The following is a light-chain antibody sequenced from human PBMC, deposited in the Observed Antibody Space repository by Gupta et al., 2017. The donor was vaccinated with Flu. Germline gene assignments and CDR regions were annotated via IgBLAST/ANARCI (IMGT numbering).Light chain of an antibody. J-gene: IGLJ2*01. Sequence: QSALTQPASLSGSPGQSITISCTGTTSDVGGYNSVSWYQQRPGTAPKLMIYDVSNRPSGISNRFSGSKSGNTASLTISGLQAEDEAEYYCSSYTSGSTLVVAFGGGTKLTVL. CDR3: SSYTSGSTLVVA. V-gene: IGLV2-14*01. CDR2: DVS. CDR1: TSDVGGYNS.